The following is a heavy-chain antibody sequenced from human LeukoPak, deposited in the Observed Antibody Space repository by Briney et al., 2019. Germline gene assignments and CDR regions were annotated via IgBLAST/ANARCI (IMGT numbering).Heavy chain of an antibody. CDR3: TTGPPRSSWYYYNDAFDI. D-gene: IGHD6-13*01. V-gene: IGHV3-15*01. J-gene: IGHJ3*02. CDR2: IKSKTDGGTT. Sequence: PGGSLRLSCAASGFTFSNAWMSWVRQAPGKGLDWVGRIKSKTDGGTTDYAAPVKGRFTISRDDSKNTLYLQMNSLKTEDTAVYYCTTGPPRSSWYYYNDAFDIWGQGTMVTVSS. CDR1: GFTFSNAW.